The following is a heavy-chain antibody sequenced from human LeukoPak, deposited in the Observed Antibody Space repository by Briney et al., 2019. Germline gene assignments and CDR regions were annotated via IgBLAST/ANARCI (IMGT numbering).Heavy chain of an antibody. J-gene: IGHJ4*02. V-gene: IGHV3-74*01. CDR1: GFTFSSYW. CDR2: IKSDGSST. D-gene: IGHD4-23*01. CDR3: ARAVGNSEDFDY. Sequence: WGSLRLTCAASGFTFSSYWMHWVRQAPGKGLVWVSRIKSDGSSTNYADSVKGRFTISRDNAKNTLYLQMNSLRAEDTAVYYCARAVGNSEDFDYWGEGRLVTVSS.